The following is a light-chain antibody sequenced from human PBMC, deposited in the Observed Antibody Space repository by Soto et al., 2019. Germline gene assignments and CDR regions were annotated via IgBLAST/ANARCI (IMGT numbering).Light chain of an antibody. V-gene: IGKV3-15*01. CDR3: HEYNNWPWT. CDR2: AAS. J-gene: IGKJ1*01. CDR1: QRVSSH. Sequence: ETRMTQSAPTLSVYPRDTATLSCRASQRVSSHLAWYQQKPGQAPRLLIYAASTRATGIPVRFSGSGSETELTLTIRSLQSEDSALYYCHEYNNWPWTFGQGTKVDI.